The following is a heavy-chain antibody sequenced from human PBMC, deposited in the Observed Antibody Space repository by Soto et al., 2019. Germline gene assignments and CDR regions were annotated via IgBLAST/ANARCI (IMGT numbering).Heavy chain of an antibody. CDR2: IIPIFGTA. V-gene: IGHV1-69*13. J-gene: IGHJ4*02. D-gene: IGHD3-22*01. CDR3: ARSIEYYDSSGYYNY. Sequence: SVKVSCKASGGTFSSYAISWVRQAPGQGLEWMGGIIPIFGTANYAQKFQGRVTITADESTSTAYMELSSLRSEDTAVYYCARSIEYYDSSGYYNYWGQGTLVTVSS. CDR1: GGTFSSYA.